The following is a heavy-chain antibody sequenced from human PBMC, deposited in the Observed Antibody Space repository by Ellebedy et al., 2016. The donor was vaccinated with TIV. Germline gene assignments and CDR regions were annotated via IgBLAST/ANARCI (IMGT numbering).Heavy chain of an antibody. V-gene: IGHV4-59*08. J-gene: IGHJ4*02. Sequence: MPSETLSLTCTVSGGSISPYYWSWIRQPPGKGLEWIGYIYYSGSTNYNPSLKSRVTISVDTSKNQFSLKLSSVTAADTAVYYCARRHGDYDGYFDYWGQGTLVTVSS. CDR2: IYYSGST. CDR1: GGSISPYY. CDR3: ARRHGDYDGYFDY. D-gene: IGHD4-17*01.